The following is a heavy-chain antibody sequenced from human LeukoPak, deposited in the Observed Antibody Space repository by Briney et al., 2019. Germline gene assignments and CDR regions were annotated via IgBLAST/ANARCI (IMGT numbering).Heavy chain of an antibody. CDR2: INHSGST. D-gene: IGHD5-18*01. V-gene: IGHV4-34*01. CDR1: GGSFSGYY. CDR3: ARGLGIVDTAMVYYYGMDV. J-gene: IGHJ6*02. Sequence: PSETLSLTCAVYGGSFSGYYWSWIRQPPGKGLEWIGEINHSGSTDYNPSLKSRVTISVDTSKNQFSLKLSSVTAADTAVYYCARGLGIVDTAMVYYYGMDVWGQGTTVTVSS.